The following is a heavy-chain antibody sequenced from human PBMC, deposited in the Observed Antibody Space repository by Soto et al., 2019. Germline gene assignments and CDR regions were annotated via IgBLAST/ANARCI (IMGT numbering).Heavy chain of an antibody. Sequence: QVQLVQSGAEVKKPGSSVKVSCKASGGTFSSYAISWVRQAPGQGLEWMGGIIPIFGTANYAQKFQGRVTITADESTSTAYRELSSLRSEDTAVYYCARELGDIVLMVYAGFDPWGQGTLVTVSS. D-gene: IGHD2-8*01. CDR3: ARELGDIVLMVYAGFDP. V-gene: IGHV1-69*12. CDR2: IIPIFGTA. CDR1: GGTFSSYA. J-gene: IGHJ5*02.